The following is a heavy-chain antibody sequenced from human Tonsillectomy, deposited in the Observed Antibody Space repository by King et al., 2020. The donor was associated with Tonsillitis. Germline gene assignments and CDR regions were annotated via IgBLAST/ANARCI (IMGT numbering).Heavy chain of an antibody. CDR2: IWHDGTKK. CDR1: GFTFSNYA. Sequence: VQLVESGGGVVQPGRSLRLSCTASGFTFSNYAIHWVRQAPGKGLEWVAVIWHDGTKKYYAVSVKGRSSISRDNSKNTLYLQMNSLTGEDTAVFYCAGDYGGHVPYYGMDVWGQGTTVIVSS. J-gene: IGHJ6*02. V-gene: IGHV3-33*01. CDR3: AGDYGGHVPYYGMDV. D-gene: IGHD3-16*01.